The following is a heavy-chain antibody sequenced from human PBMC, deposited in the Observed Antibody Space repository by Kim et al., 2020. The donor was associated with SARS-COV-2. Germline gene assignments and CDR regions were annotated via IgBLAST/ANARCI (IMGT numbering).Heavy chain of an antibody. D-gene: IGHD5-12*01. CDR3: AREPNSGYALDYYYYYGMDV. CDR1: GGTFSSYA. J-gene: IGHJ6*02. CDR2: IIPILGIA. V-gene: IGHV1-69*04. Sequence: SVKVSCKASGGTFSSYAISWVRQAPGQGLEWMGRIIPILGIANYAQKFQGRVTITADKSTSTAYMELSSLRSEDTAVYYCAREPNSGYALDYYYYYGMDVWGQGTTVTVSS.